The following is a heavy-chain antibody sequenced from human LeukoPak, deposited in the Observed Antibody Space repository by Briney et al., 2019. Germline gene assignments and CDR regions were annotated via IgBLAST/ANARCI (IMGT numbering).Heavy chain of an antibody. CDR2: NYYSGRT. D-gene: IGHD3-22*01. J-gene: IGHJ1*01. Sequence: SETLSLTCSVSVDSLSISDSYGDWIRQPPGKGLECIGTNYYSGRTYYSPSLKSRVTMSVDPSNNQFSLNLRSVTAADTAVYYCARRRYYDGSGYLEWGQGTLLSVSS. CDR1: VDSLSISDSY. CDR3: ARRRYYDGSGYLE. V-gene: IGHV4-39*01.